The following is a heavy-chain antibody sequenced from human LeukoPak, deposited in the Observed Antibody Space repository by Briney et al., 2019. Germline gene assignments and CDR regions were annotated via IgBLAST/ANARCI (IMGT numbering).Heavy chain of an antibody. D-gene: IGHD1-26*01. V-gene: IGHV3-21*01. CDR3: ARVVGIRESTWELPGAFDI. CDR1: GFTFSSYS. Sequence: PGGSLRLSCAASGFTFSSYSMNWVRQAPGKGLEWVSSISSSSSYIYYADSVKGRFTISRDNAKNSLYLQMNSLRAEDTAVYYCARVVGIRESTWELPGAFDIWGQGTMVTVSS. J-gene: IGHJ3*02. CDR2: ISSSSSYI.